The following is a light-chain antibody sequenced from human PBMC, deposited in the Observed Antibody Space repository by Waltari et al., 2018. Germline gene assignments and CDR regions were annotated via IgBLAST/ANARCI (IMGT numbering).Light chain of an antibody. CDR1: SRAVGGYNY. CDR2: EVI. V-gene: IGLV2-8*01. CDR3: LSYAGGVRV. J-gene: IGLJ2*01. Sequence: QSALTQPPSASGSPGQSVTISCNGTSRAVGGYNYVSWYQQHPGKAPKLILYEVIKRPPGVPDRFSGSKSGNTASLTVSGLQAEDEADYYCLSYAGGVRVFGGGTKLTVL.